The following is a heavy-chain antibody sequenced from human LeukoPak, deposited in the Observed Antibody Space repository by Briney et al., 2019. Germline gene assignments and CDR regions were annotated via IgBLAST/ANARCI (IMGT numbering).Heavy chain of an antibody. CDR1: GGSISSYY. Sequence: SETLSLTCTVSGGSISSYYWSWIRQPPGRGLEWIGYVYYSGSTNCNPSLKSRVTISVDTSKNQFSLKLSSVTAADTAVYYRASLSNGAENWFDPWGQGTLVTVSS. CDR3: ASLSNGAENWFDP. V-gene: IGHV4-59*01. CDR2: VYYSGST. D-gene: IGHD2-8*01. J-gene: IGHJ5*02.